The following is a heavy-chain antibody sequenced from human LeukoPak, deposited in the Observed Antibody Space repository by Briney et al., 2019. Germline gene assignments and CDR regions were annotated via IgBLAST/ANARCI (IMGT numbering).Heavy chain of an antibody. CDR3: IRAGHQDYYYFDL. V-gene: IGHV3-74*01. CDR1: GFAFSKYW. CDR2: INNDGSAS. J-gene: IGHJ2*01. Sequence: QPGGSLRLSCAASGFAFSKYWIHWVRQRPGEGLMWVSRINNDGSASVYADSVRGRFTISRDNDENTVYLQMSSLRSEDTAVYYCIRAGHQDYYYFDLWGRGTLVSVSS.